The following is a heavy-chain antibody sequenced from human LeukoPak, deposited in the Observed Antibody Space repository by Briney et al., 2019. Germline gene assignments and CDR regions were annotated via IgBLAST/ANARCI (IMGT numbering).Heavy chain of an antibody. Sequence: GGSLRLSCAASGFTFSSYWMSWVRQAPGKGLEWVSYISSSSSIIYYADSVKGRFTISRDNAKNSLYLQMNSLRAEDTAVYYCARARPLLPFDFWGQGTLVTVSS. CDR3: ARARPLLPFDF. CDR1: GFTFSSYW. D-gene: IGHD2-15*01. J-gene: IGHJ4*02. V-gene: IGHV3-48*01. CDR2: ISSSSSII.